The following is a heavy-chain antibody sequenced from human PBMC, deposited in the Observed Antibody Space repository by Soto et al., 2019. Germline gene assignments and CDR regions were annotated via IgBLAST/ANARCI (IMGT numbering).Heavy chain of an antibody. CDR3: VRADMITVGGPGDDY. CDR2: ISSSSRYI. D-gene: IGHD3-16*01. Sequence: EVQLVESGGGLVKPGGSLRLSCAASGFTFSSYSMNWVRQAPGKGLEWVSCISSSSRYIYYTDSVKGRYTISRDNAKNALYLQMNSLRAEDTAVYYCVRADMITVGGPGDDYWGQGTLVTVAS. J-gene: IGHJ4*02. V-gene: IGHV3-21*01. CDR1: GFTFSSYS.